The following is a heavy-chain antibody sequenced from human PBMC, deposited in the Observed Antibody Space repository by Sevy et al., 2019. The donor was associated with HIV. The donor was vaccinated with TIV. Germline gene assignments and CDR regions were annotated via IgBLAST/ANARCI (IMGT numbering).Heavy chain of an antibody. CDR3: ARVTMDRDGYNYMDY. CDR1: GGSFSGYY. D-gene: IGHD5-12*01. CDR2: IKHSGST. Sequence: SETLSLTCAVYGGSFSGYYWNWIRQPPGKGLEWIGEIKHSGSTDYNPSLKSRVTISVDTSKNQFSLKLKSVTAADTAVYYCARVTMDRDGYNYMDYWGRGTLVTVSS. J-gene: IGHJ4*02. V-gene: IGHV4-34*01.